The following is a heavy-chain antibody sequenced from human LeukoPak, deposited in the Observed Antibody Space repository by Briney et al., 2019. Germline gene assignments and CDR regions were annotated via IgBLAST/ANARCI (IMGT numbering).Heavy chain of an antibody. CDR1: GFTFSSYE. D-gene: IGHD1-26*01. V-gene: IGHV3-48*03. CDR2: ISSSGSTI. Sequence: GGSLRLSCPASGFTFSSYEMNWVRQAPGKGLEWVSYISSSGSTIYYADSVKGRFTISRDNAKNSLYLQMDSLRVEDTAEYYCARDPYSGNYGAYYYYYMDVWGKGTTVTVSS. CDR3: ARDPYSGNYGAYYYYYMDV. J-gene: IGHJ6*03.